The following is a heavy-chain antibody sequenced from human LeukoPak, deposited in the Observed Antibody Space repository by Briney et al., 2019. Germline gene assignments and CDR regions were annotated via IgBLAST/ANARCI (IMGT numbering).Heavy chain of an antibody. D-gene: IGHD3-10*01. Sequence: SETLSLTCTVSGGSISSYYWSWIRQPPGKGLEWIGYIYYSGSTYYNPSLKSRVTISVDTSKNQFSLKLSSVTAADTAVYYCARDMKVYGSGSYYRYYYYGMDVWGKGTTVTVSS. V-gene: IGHV4-59*01. J-gene: IGHJ6*04. CDR3: ARDMKVYGSGSYYRYYYYGMDV. CDR2: IYYSGST. CDR1: GGSISSYY.